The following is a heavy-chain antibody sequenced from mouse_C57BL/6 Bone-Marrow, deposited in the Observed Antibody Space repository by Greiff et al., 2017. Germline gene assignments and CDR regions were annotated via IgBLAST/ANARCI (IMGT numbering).Heavy chain of an antibody. CDR1: GYTFTSYG. D-gene: IGHD2-5*01. V-gene: IGHV1-81*01. Sequence: VQLQQSGAELARPGASVKLSCKASGYTFTSYGISWLKQRTGQGLEWIGEIYPRSGNTYYNEQFTGKAPLTADTSSSTAYMALHTLTSEDSAVYLCAKKSYWSNYGVLFDYWGQGTTLTVSS. CDR3: AKKSYWSNYGVLFDY. CDR2: IYPRSGNT. J-gene: IGHJ2*01.